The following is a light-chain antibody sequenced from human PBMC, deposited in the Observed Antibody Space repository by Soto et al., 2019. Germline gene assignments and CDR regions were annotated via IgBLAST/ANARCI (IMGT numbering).Light chain of an antibody. CDR2: GAS. J-gene: IGKJ1*01. CDR1: QSVSSY. Sequence: EIVLTQSPVTLSLSPGERATPSCRASQSVSSYLAWYQQKPGQVPRLLIYGASNRATGIPDRFSGSGSGTDFTLTISRLEPEDFVVFYCYQYGSTPPTFGQGTKVDIK. CDR3: YQYGSTPPT. V-gene: IGKV3-20*01.